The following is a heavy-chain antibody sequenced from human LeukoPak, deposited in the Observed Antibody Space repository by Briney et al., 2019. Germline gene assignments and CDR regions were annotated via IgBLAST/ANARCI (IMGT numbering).Heavy chain of an antibody. V-gene: IGHV4-59*12. CDR1: GGSISSYY. D-gene: IGHD3-22*01. CDR3: ARAPGSDYDSSGPIDY. J-gene: IGHJ4*02. CDR2: IYYSGST. Sequence: KPSETLSLTCTVSGGSISSYYWSWIRQPPGKGLEWIGYIYYSGSTNYNPSLKSRVTISVDTSKNQFSLKLSSVTAADTAVYYCARAPGSDYDSSGPIDYWGQGTLVTVSS.